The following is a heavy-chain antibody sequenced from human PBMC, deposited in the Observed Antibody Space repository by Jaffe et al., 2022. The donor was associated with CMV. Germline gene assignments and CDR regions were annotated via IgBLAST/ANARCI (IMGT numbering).Heavy chain of an antibody. CDR2: INSDGSST. Sequence: EVQLVESGGGLVQPGGSLRLSCAASGFTFSSYWMHWVRQAPGKGLVWVSRINSDGSSTSYADSVKGRFTISRDNAKNTLYLQMNSLRAEDTAVYYCARDSLTTMVRGLSLYNWFDPWGQGTLVTVSS. CDR3: ARDSLTTMVRGLSLYNWFDP. D-gene: IGHD3-10*01. V-gene: IGHV3-74*01. CDR1: GFTFSSYW. J-gene: IGHJ5*02.